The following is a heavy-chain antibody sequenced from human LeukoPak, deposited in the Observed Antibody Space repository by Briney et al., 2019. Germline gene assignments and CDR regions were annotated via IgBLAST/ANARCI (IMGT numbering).Heavy chain of an antibody. V-gene: IGHV3-30*02. CDR3: ARDTWYSYGYVPWFDP. Sequence: PGGSLRLSCAASGFTFSSYGMHWVRQAPGKGLEWVAFIRYDGSNKYYADSVKGRFTISRDNSKNTLYLQMNSLRAEDTAVYYCARDTWYSYGYVPWFDPWGQGTLVTVSS. CDR1: GFTFSSYG. D-gene: IGHD5-18*01. CDR2: IRYDGSNK. J-gene: IGHJ5*02.